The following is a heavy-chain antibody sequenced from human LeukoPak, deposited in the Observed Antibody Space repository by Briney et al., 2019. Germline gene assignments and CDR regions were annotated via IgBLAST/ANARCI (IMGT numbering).Heavy chain of an antibody. V-gene: IGHV4-34*01. Sequence: PSETLSLTCAVYGGSFSGYYWSWIRQPPGKGLEWIGEINHSGSTNYNPSLKSRVTISVDTSKNQFSLKLSSVTAAGTAVYYCSRGRAGSRIPIFGVVKRNNWFDPWGQGTLVTVSS. J-gene: IGHJ5*02. CDR3: SRGRAGSRIPIFGVVKRNNWFDP. D-gene: IGHD3-3*01. CDR2: INHSGST. CDR1: GGSFSGYY.